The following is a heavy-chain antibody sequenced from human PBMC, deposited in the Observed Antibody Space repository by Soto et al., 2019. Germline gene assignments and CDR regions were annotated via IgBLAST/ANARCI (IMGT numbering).Heavy chain of an antibody. D-gene: IGHD6-6*01. J-gene: IGHJ2*01. CDR3: VKSVQLVWEPTDRDYWYLDL. CDR1: GFPFSSYA. Sequence: GGSLRLSCSASGFPFSSYAMHWVRQAPGKGLEYVSVINTYGTSTDYADSVKGRFTISRDNSKNTLYLQMSSLRPDDTAVYYRVKSVQLVWEPTDRDYWYLDLWGRGTLVTVSS. V-gene: IGHV3-64D*06. CDR2: INTYGTST.